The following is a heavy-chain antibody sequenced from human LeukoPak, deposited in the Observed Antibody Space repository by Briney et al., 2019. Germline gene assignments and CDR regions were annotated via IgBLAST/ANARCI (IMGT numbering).Heavy chain of an antibody. CDR2: TYHSGST. V-gene: IGHV4-59*01. J-gene: IGHJ4*02. Sequence: SETLSLTCTVSGGSISSYYWSWIRQPPGKGLEWIGYTYHSGSTNYNPSLKSRVTISVDTSKNQFSLKLSSVTAADTAVYYCAREGGDILTGYYFYHFDYWGQGTLVTVSS. CDR3: AREGGDILTGYYFYHFDY. D-gene: IGHD3-9*01. CDR1: GGSISSYY.